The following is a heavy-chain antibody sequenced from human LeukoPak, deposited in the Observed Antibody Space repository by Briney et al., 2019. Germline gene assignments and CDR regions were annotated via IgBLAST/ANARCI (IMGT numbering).Heavy chain of an antibody. J-gene: IGHJ5*02. CDR1: GFTVSTFW. CDR3: VRSDVRADRSLNWFDT. V-gene: IGHV3-7*01. D-gene: IGHD3-10*02. Sequence: QTGRSLRLSCAASGFTVSTFWMTWVRQAPGKWREWVANIGEDGSGEFYVDSVKGRFTISRDNARNSLYLQMHSLRAEDTAVYYCVRSDVRADRSLNWFDTWGQGTLVSVSS. CDR2: IGEDGSGE.